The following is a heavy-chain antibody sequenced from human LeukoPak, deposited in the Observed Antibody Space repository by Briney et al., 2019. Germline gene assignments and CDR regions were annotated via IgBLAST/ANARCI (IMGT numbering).Heavy chain of an antibody. CDR1: GYTFTGYY. CDR2: INPSGGST. D-gene: IGHD4-17*01. V-gene: IGHV1-46*01. CDR3: ARGHDYGDRPTRLDY. Sequence: ASVKVSCKASGYTFTGYYMHWVRQAPGQGLEWMGIINPSGGSTSYAQKFQGGVTMTRDMSTSTVYMELSSLRSEDTAVYYCARGHDYGDRPTRLDYWGQGTLVTVSS. J-gene: IGHJ4*02.